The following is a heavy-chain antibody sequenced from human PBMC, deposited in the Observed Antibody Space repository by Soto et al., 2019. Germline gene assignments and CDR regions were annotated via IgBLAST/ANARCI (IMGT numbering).Heavy chain of an antibody. CDR3: AKGPSDYVWGSYNS. D-gene: IGHD3-16*01. J-gene: IGHJ4*02. CDR2: ISGSCGST. Sequence: EVQLLESGGGLVQPGGSLRLSCAASGFTFSSYAMSWVRQAPGKGLEWVSAISGSCGSTYYADSVKGRFTISRDNSKNTLYLQMNSLRAEDTAVYYCAKGPSDYVWGSYNSWGQGTLVTVSS. V-gene: IGHV3-23*01. CDR1: GFTFSSYA.